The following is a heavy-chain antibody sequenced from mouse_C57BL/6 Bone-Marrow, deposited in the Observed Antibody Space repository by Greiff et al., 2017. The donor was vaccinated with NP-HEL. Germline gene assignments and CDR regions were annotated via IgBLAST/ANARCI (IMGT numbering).Heavy chain of an antibody. V-gene: IGHV1-82*01. D-gene: IGHD1-1*01. CDR3: AKGGNYYGSSDWYFEV. J-gene: IGHJ1*03. CDR2: IYPGDGDT. Sequence: QVQLKESGPELVKPGASVKISCKASGYAFSSSWMNWVKQRPGKGLEWIGRIYPGDGDTNYNGKFKGKATLTADKSSSTAYMPLSSLTAEDSAVYFCAKGGNYYGSSDWYFEVWGTGTTVTVSS. CDR1: GYAFSSSW.